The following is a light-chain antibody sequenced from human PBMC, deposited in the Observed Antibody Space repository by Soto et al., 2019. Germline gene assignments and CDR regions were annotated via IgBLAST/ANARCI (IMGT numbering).Light chain of an antibody. Sequence: EIVLTQSPGTLSLSPGERATLSCRASQRISSSYLAWYQQKPGQAPRLLISGASSRATGIPDRFSGSGSGTDFTLTISRLEPEDFALYYCQHYGSSPSWTFGQGTKVEIK. CDR1: QRISSSY. V-gene: IGKV3-20*01. CDR2: GAS. CDR3: QHYGSSPSWT. J-gene: IGKJ1*01.